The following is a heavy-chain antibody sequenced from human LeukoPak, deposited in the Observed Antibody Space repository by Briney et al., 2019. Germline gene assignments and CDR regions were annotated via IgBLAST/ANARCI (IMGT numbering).Heavy chain of an antibody. Sequence: SVKVSCKASGGAFNTDAISWVRQAPGQGLEWMGRIIPMSCTANYAQKFQGRVTITTDESTSTAYMELSSLRSEDTAVYYCARDDSSSPQGAFDIWGQGTMVTVSS. V-gene: IGHV1-69*05. CDR1: GGAFNTDA. CDR2: IIPMSCTA. D-gene: IGHD6-6*01. J-gene: IGHJ3*02. CDR3: ARDDSSSPQGAFDI.